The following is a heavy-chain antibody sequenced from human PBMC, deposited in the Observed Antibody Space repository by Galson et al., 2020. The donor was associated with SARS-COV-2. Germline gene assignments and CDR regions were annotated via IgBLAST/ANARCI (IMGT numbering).Heavy chain of an antibody. V-gene: IGHV3-21*01. Sequence: GGSLRLSCAASGFTFNSFSMNWVRQTPEKGLEWVACISSAGSYISYADSVKGRFTISRDNAQNSLYLQMNSLRADDTAVYYCARDLGTGDYWGQGTLVTVSS. D-gene: IGHD1-1*01. CDR2: ISSAGSYI. J-gene: IGHJ4*02. CDR3: ARDLGTGDY. CDR1: GFTFNSFS.